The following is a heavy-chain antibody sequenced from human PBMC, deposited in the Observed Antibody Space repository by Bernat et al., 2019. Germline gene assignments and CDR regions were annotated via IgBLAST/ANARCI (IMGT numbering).Heavy chain of an antibody. CDR2: INPSGGST. CDR3: ARDQGPLFGSGMGWFDP. Sequence: QEQLVQSGPEVKKPGASVTVSCKASGYIFTSYYMHWVRQAPGQGLEWMGIINPSGGSTSYAQKFQGRVTMTRDTSTSTVYMDLSSLRPEDTAVYYCARDQGPLFGSGMGWFDPWGQGTLVTVSS. J-gene: IGHJ5*02. D-gene: IGHD3-10*01. V-gene: IGHV1-46*01. CDR1: GYIFTSYY.